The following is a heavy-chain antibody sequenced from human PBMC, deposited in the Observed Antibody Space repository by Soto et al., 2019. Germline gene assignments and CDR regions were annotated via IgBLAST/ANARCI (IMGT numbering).Heavy chain of an antibody. CDR1: GGSISSSSYY. V-gene: IGHV4-39*01. J-gene: IGHJ4*02. CDR3: SRLYCSGTSCYGDSSSPYFDS. CDR2: IYYSGST. Sequence: SETLSLTCTVSGGSISSSSYYWGWIRQPPGKGLEWIGTIYYSGSTYYNPSLKSRVTISVDTSKNQLSLKLSSVTAAYTAVYYCSRLYCSGTSCYGDSSSPYFDSWGQGTLVTVSS. D-gene: IGHD2-2*01.